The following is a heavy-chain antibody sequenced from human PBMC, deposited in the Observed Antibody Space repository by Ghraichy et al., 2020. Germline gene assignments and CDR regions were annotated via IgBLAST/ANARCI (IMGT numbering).Heavy chain of an antibody. D-gene: IGHD3-10*01. V-gene: IGHV3-33*01. CDR2: IWYDGSNK. Sequence: LSLTCAASGFTFSSYGMHWVRQAPGKGLEWVAVIWYDGSNKYYADSVKGRFTISRDNSKNTLYLQMNSLRAEDTAVYYCARDRITMVRGVILYYYGMDVWGHGTTVTVSS. CDR3: ARDRITMVRGVILYYYGMDV. J-gene: IGHJ6*02. CDR1: GFTFSSYG.